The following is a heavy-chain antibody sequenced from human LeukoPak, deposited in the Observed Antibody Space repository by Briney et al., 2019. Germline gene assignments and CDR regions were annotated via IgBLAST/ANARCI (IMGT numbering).Heavy chain of an antibody. Sequence: GGSLRLSCVASGFAVGSNYMSWVRQAPGKGLEWVPLIYSGGAIRYADSVKGRLTISRDSSKNTLFLQMNDLTVEDTARYYCARRPGNWGQGILVTVSS. V-gene: IGHV3-53*01. CDR1: GFAVGSNY. CDR3: ARRPGN. D-gene: IGHD1-14*01. J-gene: IGHJ4*02. CDR2: IYSGGAI.